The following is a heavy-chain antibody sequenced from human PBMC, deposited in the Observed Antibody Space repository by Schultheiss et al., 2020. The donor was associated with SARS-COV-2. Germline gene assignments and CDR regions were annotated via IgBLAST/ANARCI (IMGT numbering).Heavy chain of an antibody. CDR3: ARGRMYWRNWFDP. J-gene: IGHJ5*02. CDR2: IYYSGST. Sequence: SQTLSLTCTVSGGSISSSSYYWGWIRQPPGKGLEWIGYIYYSGSTNYNPSLKSRVTISVDTSKNQFSLKLSSVTAADTAVYYCARGRMYWRNWFDPWGQGTLVTVSS. V-gene: IGHV4-61*05. D-gene: IGHD2-8*02. CDR1: GGSISSSSYY.